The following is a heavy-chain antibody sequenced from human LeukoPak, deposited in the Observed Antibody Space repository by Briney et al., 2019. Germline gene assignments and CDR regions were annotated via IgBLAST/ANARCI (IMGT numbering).Heavy chain of an antibody. J-gene: IGHJ5*02. CDR1: GGSISSYY. CDR2: IYYSGST. CDR3: ARDLRVAAAGMGWFDP. V-gene: IGHV4-39*07. D-gene: IGHD6-13*01. Sequence: PSETLSLTCTVSGGSISSYYWGWIRQPPGKGLEWIGSIYYSGSTYYNPSLKSRVTISVDTSKNQFSLKLSSVTAADTAVYYCARDLRVAAAGMGWFDPWGQGTLVTVSS.